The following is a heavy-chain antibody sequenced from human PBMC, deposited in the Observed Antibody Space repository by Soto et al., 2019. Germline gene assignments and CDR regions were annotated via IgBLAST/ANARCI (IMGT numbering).Heavy chain of an antibody. D-gene: IGHD6-19*01. V-gene: IGHV4-59*08. CDR2: IYYSGST. CDR3: ARRGSSGSIYYMDV. Sequence: SETLSLTCTVSGGSICSYDWSWIRQPPGKGLEWIGYIYYSGSTNYNPSLKSRVTISVDTSKNQFSLKLSSVTAADTAVYYCARRGSSGSIYYMDVWGKGTTVTVSS. CDR1: GGSICSYD. J-gene: IGHJ6*03.